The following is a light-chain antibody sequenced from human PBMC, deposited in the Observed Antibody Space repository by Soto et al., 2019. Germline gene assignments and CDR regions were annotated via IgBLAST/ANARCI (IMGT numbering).Light chain of an antibody. V-gene: IGKV1D-16*01. J-gene: IGKJ4*01. Sequence: DVQMTQSPSSLSASVGDRVTITCRASQDINSYLAWYQQKPGNAPKSLFYAASSLQTVVPSRCSGSESGRDFTRTISTLQPEDSATYYCQHYNLYPLTFGGGTKVEIK. CDR3: QHYNLYPLT. CDR2: AAS. CDR1: QDINSY.